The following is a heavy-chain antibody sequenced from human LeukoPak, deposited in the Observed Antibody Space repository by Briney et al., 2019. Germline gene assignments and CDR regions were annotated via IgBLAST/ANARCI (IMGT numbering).Heavy chain of an antibody. J-gene: IGHJ4*02. Sequence: GGSLRLSCAASGFTLSNYWMHWVRQAPGEGLVWVSHINTDGTTTNYADSVKGRFTIYRDTAKNTLYLQMNSLRAEDTAVYYCARFGWVPPAHFDYWGQGALVTVSS. CDR1: GFTLSNYW. CDR2: INTDGTTT. V-gene: IGHV3-74*01. CDR3: ARFGWVPPAHFDY. D-gene: IGHD3-10*01.